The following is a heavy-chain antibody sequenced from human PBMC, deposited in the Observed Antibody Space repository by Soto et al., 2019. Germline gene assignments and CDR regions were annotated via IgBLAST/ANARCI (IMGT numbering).Heavy chain of an antibody. CDR3: AKLVGRTETRFEFFQH. CDR2: ISWNSGLI. J-gene: IGHJ1*01. D-gene: IGHD3-10*01. Sequence: EVQLVESGGGLVQPGRSLRLSCAASGFIFDDYAMHWVRQAPGKGLEWVSGISWNSGLIGYADSVKGRFTISRDNAKNALYLQMNSLSAEATALYYCAKLVGRTETRFEFFQHWGQGSLVTVSS. CDR1: GFIFDDYA. V-gene: IGHV3-9*01.